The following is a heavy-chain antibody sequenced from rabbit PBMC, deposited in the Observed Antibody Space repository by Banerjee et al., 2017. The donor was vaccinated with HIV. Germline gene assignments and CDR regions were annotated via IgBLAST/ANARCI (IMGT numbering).Heavy chain of an antibody. CDR3: AREDSGVIGYGYATVFYFNL. CDR2: IGSGGNF. CDR1: GFDFSSYG. Sequence: QSLEESGGDLVKPGASLTLTCTASGFDFSSYGVSWVRQAPGKGPEWIGYIGSGGNFYYASWAKGRFTISKTSSTTVTLQMTSLTAVDTATYFCAREDSGVIGYGYATVFYFNLWGPGTLVTVS. D-gene: IGHD6-1*01. V-gene: IGHV1S40*01. J-gene: IGHJ4*01.